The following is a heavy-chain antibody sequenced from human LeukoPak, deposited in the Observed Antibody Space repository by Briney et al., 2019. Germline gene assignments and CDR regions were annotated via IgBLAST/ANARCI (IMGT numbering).Heavy chain of an antibody. Sequence: SVKVSCKASGGTFSSYAISWVRQAPGQGLKWMGGIIPIFGTANYAQKFQGRVTITTDESTSTAYMELSSLRSEDTAVYYCARVGAPSKFPHPYYYYMDVWGKGTTVTVPS. J-gene: IGHJ6*03. CDR3: ARVGAPSKFPHPYYYYMDV. CDR1: GGTFSSYA. V-gene: IGHV1-69*05. CDR2: IIPIFGTA. D-gene: IGHD3-16*01.